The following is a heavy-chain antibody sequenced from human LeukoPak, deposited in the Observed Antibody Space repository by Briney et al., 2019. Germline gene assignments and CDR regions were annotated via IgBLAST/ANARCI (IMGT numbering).Heavy chain of an antibody. V-gene: IGHV4-39*01. CDR2: VYYSGDT. D-gene: IGHD6-13*01. J-gene: IGHJ4*02. Sequence: SETLSLTCTVSGGSINKSNSYWGWVRQPPGKGLEWIGSVYYSGDTYSNPSLKSRVFLSVDSSKNQLSLNLTSVTAADTAVYFCARHYSSRLYYLDFWGQGTLVTVSS. CDR3: ARHYSSRLYYLDF. CDR1: GGSINKSNSY.